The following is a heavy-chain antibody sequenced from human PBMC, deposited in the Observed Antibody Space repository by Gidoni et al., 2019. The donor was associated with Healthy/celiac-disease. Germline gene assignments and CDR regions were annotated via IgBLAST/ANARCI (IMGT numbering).Heavy chain of an antibody. CDR2: ISSSSSYT. D-gene: IGHD3-10*01. J-gene: IGHJ5*02. CDR1: GFTFSDYY. V-gene: IGHV3-11*06. Sequence: QVQLVESGGGLVKPGGSLRLSCAASGFTFSDYYMSWIRQAPGKGLEWVSYISSSSSYTNYADSVKGRFTISRDNAKNSLYLQMNSLRAEDTAVYYCARYRPPGEVGGGWFDPWGQGTLVTVSS. CDR3: ARYRPPGEVGGGWFDP.